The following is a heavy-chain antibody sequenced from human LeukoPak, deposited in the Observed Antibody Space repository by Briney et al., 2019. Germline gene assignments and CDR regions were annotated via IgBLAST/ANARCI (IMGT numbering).Heavy chain of an antibody. CDR2: ISGSGGST. V-gene: IGHV3-23*01. D-gene: IGHD4-17*01. Sequence: GGSLRPSCAAAGFTFSSYAMSWVRQAPGKGLEWVSAISGSGGSTYYADSVKGRFTISRDNSKNTLYLQMNSLRAEDTAVYYCAKGDYGDYEYAFDIWGQGTMVTVSS. CDR1: GFTFSSYA. CDR3: AKGDYGDYEYAFDI. J-gene: IGHJ3*02.